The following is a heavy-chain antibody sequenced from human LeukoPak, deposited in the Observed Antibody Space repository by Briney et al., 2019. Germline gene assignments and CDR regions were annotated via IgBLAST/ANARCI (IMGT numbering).Heavy chain of an antibody. CDR1: GGSISSSSYY. D-gene: IGHD3-22*01. J-gene: IGHJ4*02. CDR3: ARRRYESGTSYPSYFDY. Sequence: SETLSLTCTVSGGSISSSSYYWGWIRQPPGKGLEWIGNIYYSGSTYYNPSLKGRVTISVDMSKNQFSLKLSSVTAADTAVYYCARRRYESGTSYPSYFDYWGQGTLVTVSS. CDR2: IYYSGST. V-gene: IGHV4-39*01.